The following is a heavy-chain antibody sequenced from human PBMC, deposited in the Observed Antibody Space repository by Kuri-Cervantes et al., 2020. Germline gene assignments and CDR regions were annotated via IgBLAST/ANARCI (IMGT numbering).Heavy chain of an antibody. CDR3: AREGAARPRENYYYGMDV. Sequence: GETLKSSCAASGFIVSSYYMSWVRQAPGKGVEGGSVFYSGGSTYYADSVKGRFTIARDNSKNTLYLQMNSLRAEDTAVYYCAREGAARPRENYYYGMDVWGQGTTVTVSS. J-gene: IGHJ6*02. V-gene: IGHV3-66*02. D-gene: IGHD6-6*01. CDR1: GFIVSSYY. CDR2: FYSGGST.